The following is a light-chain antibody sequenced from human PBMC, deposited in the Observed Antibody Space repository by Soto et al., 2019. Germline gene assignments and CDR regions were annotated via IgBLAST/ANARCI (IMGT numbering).Light chain of an antibody. CDR2: GAS. Sequence: EIVLTQSPGTLSLSPGERATLSCRASQSVTSTYLGWYQQKPGQAPSLLIYGASSRATGIPDRFSGSGSGTGFTLTISILEPEDFAGYYCQQYVSPPITFGQGTRLEIK. CDR1: QSVTSTY. J-gene: IGKJ5*01. V-gene: IGKV3-20*01. CDR3: QQYVSPPIT.